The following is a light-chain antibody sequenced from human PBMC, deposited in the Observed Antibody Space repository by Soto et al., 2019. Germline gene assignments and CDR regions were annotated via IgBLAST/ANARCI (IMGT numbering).Light chain of an antibody. J-gene: IGKJ1*01. CDR3: QQYNKRPPWT. V-gene: IGKV3-15*01. CDR1: QSVSSN. Sequence: EIVMTQSPATLSVAPGERATLSCRASQSVSSNVAWYQQKPGQAPRLLIYSVSTRATGIPARFSGSGSGTEFTLTINSLQSEDFAIYYCQQYNKRPPWTFGQGTKVEIK. CDR2: SVS.